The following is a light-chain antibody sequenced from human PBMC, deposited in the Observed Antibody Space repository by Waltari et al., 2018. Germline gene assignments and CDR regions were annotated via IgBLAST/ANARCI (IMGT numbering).Light chain of an antibody. J-gene: IGLJ3*02. CDR1: SSNIGSNY. CDR3: ATWDDSLSGWV. CDR2: RNN. Sequence: QSVLTQPPSASGTPGQRVTISCSGLSSNIGSNYVYWYQQLPGTAPTLLIYRNNHRPAAVPDRCPGSSAGTSASLAISGLRSEDEADYYWATWDDSLSGWVFGGGTKLTVL. V-gene: IGLV1-47*01.